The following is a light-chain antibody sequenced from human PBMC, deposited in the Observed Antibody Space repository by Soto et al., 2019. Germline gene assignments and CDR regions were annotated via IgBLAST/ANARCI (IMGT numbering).Light chain of an antibody. J-gene: IGLJ2*01. V-gene: IGLV1-44*01. CDR3: AAWDDSLNGVV. Sequence: QSVLTQPPSASGTPGQRVTISCSGGSSNIGSNGVNWYQQLPGTAPKLLIYKNNQRPSGVPDRFSASKSGTSASLAISGLQSEDEADYYCAAWDDSLNGVVFGGGTQLTVL. CDR2: KNN. CDR1: SSNIGSNG.